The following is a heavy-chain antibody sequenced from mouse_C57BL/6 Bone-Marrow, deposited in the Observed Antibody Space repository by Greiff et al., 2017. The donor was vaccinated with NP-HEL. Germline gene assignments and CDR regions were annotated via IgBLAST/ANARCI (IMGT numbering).Heavy chain of an antibody. CDR2: ISSGGDYI. Sequence: EVQRVESGEGLVKPGGSLKLSCAASGFTFSSYAMSWVRQTPEKRLEWVAYISSGGDYIYYADTVKGRFTISRDNARNTLYLQMSSLKSEDTAMYYCTREDYGPSWFAYWGQGTLVTVSA. V-gene: IGHV5-9-1*02. J-gene: IGHJ3*01. D-gene: IGHD2-4*01. CDR1: GFTFSSYA. CDR3: TREDYGPSWFAY.